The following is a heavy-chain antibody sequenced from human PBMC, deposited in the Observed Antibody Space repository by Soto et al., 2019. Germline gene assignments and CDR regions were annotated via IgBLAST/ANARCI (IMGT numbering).Heavy chain of an antibody. J-gene: IGHJ6*02. Sequence: QVQLVESGGGVVQPGRSLRLSCAASGFTFSSYGMHWVRQAPGKGLEWVAVISYDGSNKYYADSVKGRFTISRDNSNNTLYLQMNSLRAEDTAVYYCAKTLGYCSGGSCRLDHYGMDVWGQGTTVTVSS. CDR1: GFTFSSYG. D-gene: IGHD2-15*01. CDR3: AKTLGYCSGGSCRLDHYGMDV. CDR2: ISYDGSNK. V-gene: IGHV3-30*18.